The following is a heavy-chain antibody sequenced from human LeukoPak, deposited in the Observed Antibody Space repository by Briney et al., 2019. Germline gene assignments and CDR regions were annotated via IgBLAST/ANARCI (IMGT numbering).Heavy chain of an antibody. V-gene: IGHV4-61*02. CDR1: GGSISSGSYY. D-gene: IGHD3-10*01. CDR2: IYTSGST. J-gene: IGHJ5*02. Sequence: PSQTLSLTCTVSGGSISSGSYYWSWIRQPAGKGLEWIGRIYTSGSTNYNPSLKSQVTISVDTSKNQFSLKLSSVTAADTAVYYCARDSYYGSGSESNWFDPWGQGTLVTVSS. CDR3: ARDSYYGSGSESNWFDP.